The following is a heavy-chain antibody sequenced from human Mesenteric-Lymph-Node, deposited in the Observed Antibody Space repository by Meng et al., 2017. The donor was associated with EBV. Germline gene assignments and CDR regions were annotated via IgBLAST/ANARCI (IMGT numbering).Heavy chain of an antibody. CDR3: ARGTIFGIVVTYFDY. J-gene: IGHJ4*02. CDR2: ISQSGDT. V-gene: IGHV4-34*01. Sequence: QVQITRGGGGLLEPSETLSLTCAASGGSFSGYHWSWIRQPPGKGLEYIGEISQSGDTNYNPSLKSRVTISVDTSRNQFSLKMRSVTAADTAVYYCARGTIFGIVVTYFDYWSQGNLVTVSS. CDR1: GGSFSGYH. D-gene: IGHD3-3*01.